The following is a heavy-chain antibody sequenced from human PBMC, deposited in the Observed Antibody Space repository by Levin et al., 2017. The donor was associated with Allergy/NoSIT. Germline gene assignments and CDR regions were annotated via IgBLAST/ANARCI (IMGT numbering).Heavy chain of an antibody. CDR3: ARSPDCTTTSCFSLFDY. Sequence: PGKGLEWVGYIYHNGITFYSPSLKSRLTISLDTSKNHFSLNLNSVTAADTAVYYCARSPDCTTTSCFSLFDYWGQGALVTVSS. CDR2: IYHNGIT. J-gene: IGHJ4*02. D-gene: IGHD2-2*01. V-gene: IGHV4-30-4*01.